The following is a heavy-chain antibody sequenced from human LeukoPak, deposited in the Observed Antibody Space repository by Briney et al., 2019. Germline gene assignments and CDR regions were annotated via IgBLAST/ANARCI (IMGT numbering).Heavy chain of an antibody. J-gene: IGHJ4*02. Sequence: SETLSLTCTVSGGSISSYYWSWIRQPPGKGLEWIGYIYYSGSTNYNPSLKSRVTISVDTSKNQFSLKLSSVTAADTAVYYCARPGYSSSWYRVAFDYWGQGTLVTVSS. CDR1: GGSISSYY. CDR3: ARPGYSSSWYRVAFDY. CDR2: IYYSGST. V-gene: IGHV4-59*12. D-gene: IGHD6-13*01.